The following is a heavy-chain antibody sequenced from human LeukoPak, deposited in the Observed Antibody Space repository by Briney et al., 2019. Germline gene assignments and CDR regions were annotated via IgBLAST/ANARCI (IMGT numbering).Heavy chain of an antibody. CDR2: VSGGGAYT. Sequence: GGSLRLSCVGSGFSFSIFAMSWVRQAPGKGLEWVSTVSGGGAYTYYADSVKGRFTVSRDDSKSMHFLQMNSLRPEDTALYFCAKRISVSAGYYLDSWGQGTLVTVSS. CDR3: AKRISVSAGYYLDS. CDR1: GFSFSIFA. D-gene: IGHD2-15*01. J-gene: IGHJ4*02. V-gene: IGHV3-23*01.